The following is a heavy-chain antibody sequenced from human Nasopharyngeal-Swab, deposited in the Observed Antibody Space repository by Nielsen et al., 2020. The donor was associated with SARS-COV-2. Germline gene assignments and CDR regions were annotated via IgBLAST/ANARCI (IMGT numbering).Heavy chain of an antibody. D-gene: IGHD2/OR15-2a*01. V-gene: IGHV3-11*01. CDR1: GFTFSSYA. CDR3: ARDRLLSDAFEI. J-gene: IGHJ3*02. Sequence: GESLKISCAASGFTFSSYAISWIRQAPGKGLEWVSYISSSGSTIYYADSVKGRFTISRDNAKNSLYLQMNSLRAEDTAVYYCARDRLLSDAFEIWGQGTMVTVSS. CDR2: ISSSGSTI.